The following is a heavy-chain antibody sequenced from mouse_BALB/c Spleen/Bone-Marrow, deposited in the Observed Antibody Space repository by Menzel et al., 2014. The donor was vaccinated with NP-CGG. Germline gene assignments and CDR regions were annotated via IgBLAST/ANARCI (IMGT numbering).Heavy chain of an antibody. Sequence: DVQLQESGGGLVQPGGSMKLSCVASGFTFSNYWMNWVRQSPEKGLEWVAEIRLKSNNYATHYAESVKGRFTISRDDSKSSVYLQMNNLRAEDTGIYYCPRRGRGYAMDYWGQGTSVTVSS. CDR3: PRRGRGYAMDY. CDR1: GFTFSNYW. J-gene: IGHJ4*01. CDR2: IRLKSNNYAT. V-gene: IGHV6-6*02.